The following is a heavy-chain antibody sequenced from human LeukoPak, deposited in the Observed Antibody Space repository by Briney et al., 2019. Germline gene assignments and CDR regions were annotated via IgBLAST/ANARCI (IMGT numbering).Heavy chain of an antibody. Sequence: GGSLRLSCAASGFTFSRNWMSWVRQAPGKGLEWVANIKQDGSEEYYVDSVKGRFTISRDNAKNSLYLQMNSLRAEDTAVYYCARDELAYCGGDCSVSGYDYWGQGTLVNVSS. D-gene: IGHD2-21*02. CDR2: IKQDGSEE. CDR1: GFTFSRNW. V-gene: IGHV3-7*01. CDR3: ARDELAYCGGDCSVSGYDY. J-gene: IGHJ4*02.